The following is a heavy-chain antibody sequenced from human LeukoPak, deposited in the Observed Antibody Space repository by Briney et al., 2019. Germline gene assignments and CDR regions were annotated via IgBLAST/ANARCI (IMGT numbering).Heavy chain of an antibody. CDR2: ISSNGAGT. Sequence: GGSLRLSCSASGFSFSGNAMHWVRQAPGKGLEYVSAISSNGAGTYYVDSVKGRFTISRDNSKNTLYLQMSSLRLEDTALYYRVKGGSEGGDYWGQGTLVTVSS. CDR3: VKGGSEGGDY. D-gene: IGHD1-26*01. CDR1: GFSFSGNA. J-gene: IGHJ4*02. V-gene: IGHV3-64D*09.